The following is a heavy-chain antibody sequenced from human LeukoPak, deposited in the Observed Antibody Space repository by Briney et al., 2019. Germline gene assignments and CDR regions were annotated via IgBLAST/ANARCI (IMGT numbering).Heavy chain of an antibody. CDR1: GFTFSSYW. CDR2: IKQDGSEK. CDR3: ARETLGDNDY. V-gene: IGHV3-7*03. D-gene: IGHD4-17*01. Sequence: GGSLRLSCAASGFTFSSYWMSWVRQAPGKGLEWVANIKQDGSEKYYADSVRGRFTISRDNAKNSLYLQMTSLRGEDTALYFCARETLGDNDYWGQGTLVTVSS. J-gene: IGHJ4*02.